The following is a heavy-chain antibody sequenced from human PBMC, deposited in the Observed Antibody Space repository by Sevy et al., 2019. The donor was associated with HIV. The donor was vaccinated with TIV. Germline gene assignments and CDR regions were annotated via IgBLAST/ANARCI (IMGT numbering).Heavy chain of an antibody. D-gene: IGHD3-22*01. CDR3: AKEGPGYNYDSSGYFPS. Sequence: GGSLRLSCAASGFSFSTYAMTWVRQAPGKGLEWVSAIRGSGSNTYNADSVKGRFTISRDNSKNTRYLQVNSLRAEDTAVYYCAKEGPGYNYDSSGYFPSWGQGTLVTVSS. CDR1: GFSFSTYA. V-gene: IGHV3-23*01. CDR2: IRGSGSNT. J-gene: IGHJ4*02.